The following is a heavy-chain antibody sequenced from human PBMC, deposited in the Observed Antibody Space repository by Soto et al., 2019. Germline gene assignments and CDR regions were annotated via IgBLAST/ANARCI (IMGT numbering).Heavy chain of an antibody. D-gene: IGHD1-1*01. CDR1: GDSISSGGYS. Sequence: PSETLSLTCAVSGDSISSGGYSWSWIRQPPGKGLEWIGYIYHSGSTFYNPSLNSRVTISIDRSKNQFSLRLTSVTAADTAVYFCARFSLHGSNFYYFDYWGQGTLVTVSS. V-gene: IGHV4-30-2*01. CDR3: ARFSLHGSNFYYFDY. CDR2: IYHSGST. J-gene: IGHJ4*02.